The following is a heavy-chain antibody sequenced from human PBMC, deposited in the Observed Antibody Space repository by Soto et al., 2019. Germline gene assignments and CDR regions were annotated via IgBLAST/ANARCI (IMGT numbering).Heavy chain of an antibody. J-gene: IGHJ4*02. CDR2: VKSKFDGGTI. CDR1: GFTFNGAW. V-gene: IGHV3-15*07. CDR3: SADLPDWGAYAFDY. D-gene: IGHD3-16*01. Sequence: EVQLVESGGGLVEPGGSLRLSCAASGFTFNGAWMNWVRQGPGKGLEWVGRVKSKFDGGTIDYAAPVKGRFTISRDDSRNTVYLQMNSRSTEDTAMYYCSADLPDWGAYAFDYWGQGALVTVSS.